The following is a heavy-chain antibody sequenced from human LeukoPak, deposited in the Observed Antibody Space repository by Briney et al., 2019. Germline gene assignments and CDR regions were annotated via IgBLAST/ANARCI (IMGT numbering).Heavy chain of an antibody. CDR2: IYHSGST. CDR1: GYSISSGYY. V-gene: IGHV4-38-2*01. CDR3: ARLFNFSNWFDP. Sequence: SETLSLTCAVSGYSISSGYYWGWIRQPPGKGLEWIGSIYHSGSTYYNPSLKRRVTISVDTSKNQFSLKLSSVTAADTAVYYCARLFNFSNWFDPWGQGTLVTVSS. D-gene: IGHD1-20*01. J-gene: IGHJ5*02.